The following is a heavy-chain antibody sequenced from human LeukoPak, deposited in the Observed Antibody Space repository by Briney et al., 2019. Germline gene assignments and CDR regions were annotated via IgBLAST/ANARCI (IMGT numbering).Heavy chain of an antibody. D-gene: IGHD1-26*01. J-gene: IGHJ6*02. V-gene: IGHV3-66*01. CDR3: ARVGLATLRPYGMDV. CDR2: IYSGGST. CDR1: GFAVSSNY. Sequence: GGSLRLSCAASGFAVSSNYMSWVRQAPGKGLEWVSVIYSGGSTYYADSVKGRFTISRDNSKNTLYLQMNSLRAEDTAVYYCARVGLATLRPYGMDVFGQGTTVTVSS.